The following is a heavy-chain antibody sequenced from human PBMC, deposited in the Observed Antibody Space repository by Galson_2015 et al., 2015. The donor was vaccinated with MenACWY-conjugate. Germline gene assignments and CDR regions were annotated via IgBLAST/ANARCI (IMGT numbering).Heavy chain of an antibody. J-gene: IGHJ4*02. CDR2: IKADGSFS. V-gene: IGHV3-74*01. Sequence: SLRLSCAASGFTFNNYWMHWVRQPPGKGLEWISYIKADGSFSNYADSVKSRFTISTDNAKNMVYLQMDGLGDEDTAVYFCARDNIWSFDSWGQGTLVTVSS. CDR3: ARDNIWSFDS. D-gene: IGHD2-8*02. CDR1: GFTFNNYW.